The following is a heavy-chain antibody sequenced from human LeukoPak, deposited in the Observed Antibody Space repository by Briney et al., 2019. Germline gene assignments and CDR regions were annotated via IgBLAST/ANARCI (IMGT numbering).Heavy chain of an antibody. D-gene: IGHD4-17*01. CDR2: IYHSGST. V-gene: IGHV4-38-2*01. Sequence: PSETLSLTCAVSGYSISSGYYWGWIRQPPGKGLEWIGSIYHSGSTYYNPSLKSRVTISADTSKNQFSLKLSSVTAADTAVYYCARGGYGDYGQIDYWGQGTLVTVSS. CDR3: ARGGYGDYGQIDY. J-gene: IGHJ4*02. CDR1: GYSISSGYY.